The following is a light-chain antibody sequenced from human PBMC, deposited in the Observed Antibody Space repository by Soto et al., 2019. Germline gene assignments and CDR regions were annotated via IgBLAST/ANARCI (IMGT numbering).Light chain of an antibody. CDR2: DTS. J-gene: IGKJ1*01. CDR1: QGIGDT. V-gene: IGKV3-15*01. Sequence: EVVMTQSPATLSVSPGEGVTLSCRASQGIGDTLAWYQHKPGQTPRLLIYDTSTRATGVPARFSGSRSGPDFTLTISRLEPEDFAVYYCQQYLRSPRTFGQGTKVDIK. CDR3: QQYLRSPRT.